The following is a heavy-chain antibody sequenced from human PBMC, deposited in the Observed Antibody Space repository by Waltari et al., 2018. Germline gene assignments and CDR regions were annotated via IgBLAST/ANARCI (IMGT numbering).Heavy chain of an antibody. D-gene: IGHD3-16*02. CDR2: IWYDGSNK. V-gene: IGHV3-33*01. CDR3: ARLATFGGVIPGY. CDR1: GFTFSSYG. J-gene: IGHJ4*02. Sequence: QVQLVESGGGVVQPGRSLRLSCAASGFTFSSYGMHGVRRAPGKGLEWVAFIWYDGSNKYYADSVKGRFTISRDNSKNTLYLQMNSLRAEDTAVYYCARLATFGGVIPGYWGQGTLVTVSS.